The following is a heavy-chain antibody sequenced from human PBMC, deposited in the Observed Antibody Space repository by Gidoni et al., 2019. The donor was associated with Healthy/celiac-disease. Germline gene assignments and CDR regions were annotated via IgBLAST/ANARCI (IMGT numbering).Heavy chain of an antibody. CDR3: ARHPRYSGSYRDAFDI. CDR1: GYSFTSYW. V-gene: IGHV5-51*01. J-gene: IGHJ3*02. Sequence: EVQLVQSGAEVKKPGESLKISCQGSGYSFTSYWIGWVRQMPGKGLEWMGIIYPGDSDTRYSPSFQGQVTISADKSISTAYLQWSSLKASDTAMYYCARHPRYSGSYRDAFDIWGQGTMVTVSS. CDR2: IYPGDSDT. D-gene: IGHD1-26*01.